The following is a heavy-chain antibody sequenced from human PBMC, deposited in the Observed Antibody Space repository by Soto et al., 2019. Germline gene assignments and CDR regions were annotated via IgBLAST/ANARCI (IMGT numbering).Heavy chain of an antibody. V-gene: IGHV3-21*01. CDR2: ISSSRTYI. D-gene: IGHD1-26*01. CDR3: AKGSPYNWFDS. CDR1: GFTFSSYT. Sequence: EVQLVESGGGLVKPGGSLRLSCAASGFTFSSYTMNWVRQAPRKGLEWVSSISSSRTYIHYADSVKGRFTISRDNAKNSLYLQMNSLRAEDTAVYFCAKGSPYNWFDSWGQGTLVTVSS. J-gene: IGHJ5*01.